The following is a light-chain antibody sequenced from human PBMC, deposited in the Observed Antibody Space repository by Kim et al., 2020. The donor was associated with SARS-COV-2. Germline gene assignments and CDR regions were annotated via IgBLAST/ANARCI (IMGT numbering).Light chain of an antibody. J-gene: IGKJ1*01. CDR3: QQRSNWPWT. Sequence: LSPGERATLFCRASQSLSTYLTWYQQKPGQAPRLLIYDASNRATGIPARFSGSGSGRDFTLTISSLEPEDFAVYYCQQRSNWPWTFGQGTKVDIK. V-gene: IGKV3-11*02. CDR1: QSLSTY. CDR2: DAS.